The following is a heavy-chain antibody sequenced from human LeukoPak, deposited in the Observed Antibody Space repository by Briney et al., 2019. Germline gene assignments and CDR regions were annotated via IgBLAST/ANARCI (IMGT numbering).Heavy chain of an antibody. Sequence: ASVTVSCKTSGYTFTSYYMHWVRQAPGQGLEWMGWINPNSGGTNYAQKFQGRVTMTRDTSISTAYMELSRLRSDDTAVYYCARDPNIAAPDYWGQGTLVTVSS. V-gene: IGHV1-2*02. J-gene: IGHJ4*02. CDR2: INPNSGGT. CDR1: GYTFTSYY. CDR3: ARDPNIAAPDY. D-gene: IGHD6-6*01.